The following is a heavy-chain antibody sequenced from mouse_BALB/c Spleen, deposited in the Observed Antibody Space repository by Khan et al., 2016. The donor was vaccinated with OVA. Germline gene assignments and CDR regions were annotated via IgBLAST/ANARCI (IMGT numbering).Heavy chain of an antibody. CDR1: GYTFSSYW. CDR2: ILPGSGTP. Sequence: QVRLQQSGAELMKPGASVKISCKVTGYTFSSYWIEWVKQRPGHGLEWIGEILPGSGTPNYNENFKGKATFTADTSSNTAYMQLSSLTSEDSAVYYGARWDYGYEGFAYWGQGTLVIVSA. CDR3: ARWDYGYEGFAY. D-gene: IGHD2-14*01. V-gene: IGHV1-9*01. J-gene: IGHJ3*01.